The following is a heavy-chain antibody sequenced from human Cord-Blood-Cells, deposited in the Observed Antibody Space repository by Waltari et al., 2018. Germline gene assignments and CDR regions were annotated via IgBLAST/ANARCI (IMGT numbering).Heavy chain of an antibody. CDR2: IYYSGST. CDR1: GGPISSSIYY. D-gene: IGHD3-9*01. V-gene: IGHV4-39*01. CDR3: ASYGSELRYFD. J-gene: IGHJ4*02. Sequence: QLQLQESGPGLVKPSETLSLTRTASGGPISSSIYYWGWIRQPPGKGLEWIGSIYYSGSTYYNPSLKSRVTISVDTSKNQFSLKLSSVTAADTAVYYCASYGSELRYFDWGQGTLVTVSS.